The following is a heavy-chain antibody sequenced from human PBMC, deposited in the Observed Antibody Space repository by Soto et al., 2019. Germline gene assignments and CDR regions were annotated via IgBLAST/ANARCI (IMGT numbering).Heavy chain of an antibody. D-gene: IGHD3-22*01. CDR2: ISYDGSNK. Sequence: LRLSCAASGFTFGSYAMHWVRRAPGKGPEWVAVISYDGSNKYYADSVKGRFTISRDNSKNTLYLQMNSLRAEDTAVYYCARDPDSSGYYVFDYWGKGTLVTVSS. V-gene: IGHV3-30-3*01. CDR3: ARDPDSSGYYVFDY. J-gene: IGHJ4*02. CDR1: GFTFGSYA.